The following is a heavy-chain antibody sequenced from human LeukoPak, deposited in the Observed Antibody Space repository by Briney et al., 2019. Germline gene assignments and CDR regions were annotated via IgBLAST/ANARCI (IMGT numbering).Heavy chain of an antibody. Sequence: KSSETLSLTCTVSGGSISSYYWSWIRQPAGKGLEWIGRIYTSGSTNYNPSLKSRVTMSVDTSKNQFSLKLSSATAADTAVYYCARASVSVRYYYYGMDVWGQGTTVTVSS. CDR2: IYTSGST. CDR3: ARASVSVRYYYYGMDV. J-gene: IGHJ6*02. D-gene: IGHD5/OR15-5a*01. CDR1: GGSISSYY. V-gene: IGHV4-4*07.